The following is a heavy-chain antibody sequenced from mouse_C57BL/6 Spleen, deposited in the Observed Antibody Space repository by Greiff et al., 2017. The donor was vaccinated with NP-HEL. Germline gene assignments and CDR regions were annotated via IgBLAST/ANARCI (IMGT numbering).Heavy chain of an antibody. CDR2: INPNNGGT. CDR3: ARSAIYDGYWGYAMDY. V-gene: IGHV1-22*01. Sequence: DVKLQESGPELVKPGASVKMSCKASGYTFTDYNMHWVKQSHGKSLEWIGYINPNNGGTSYNQKFKGKATLTVNKSSSTAYMELRSLTSEDSAVYYCARSAIYDGYWGYAMDYWGQGTSVTVSS. CDR1: GYTFTDYN. J-gene: IGHJ4*01. D-gene: IGHD2-3*01.